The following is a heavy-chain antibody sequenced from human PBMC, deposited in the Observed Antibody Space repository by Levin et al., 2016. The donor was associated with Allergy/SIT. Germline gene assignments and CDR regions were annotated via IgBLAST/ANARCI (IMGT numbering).Heavy chain of an antibody. D-gene: IGHD5-24*01. V-gene: IGHV3-48*03. J-gene: IGHJ4*02. CDR3: ARDGEMATIAEAYFDH. Sequence: GGSLRLSCAASGFTFSSYEMNWVRQAPGKGLEWVSYISSSGTTINYADSVKGRFTISRDNAKNSLYLQMNSLRAEDTAAYYCARDGEMATIAEAYFDHWGQGTLVTVSS. CDR1: GFTFSSYE. CDR2: ISSSGTTI.